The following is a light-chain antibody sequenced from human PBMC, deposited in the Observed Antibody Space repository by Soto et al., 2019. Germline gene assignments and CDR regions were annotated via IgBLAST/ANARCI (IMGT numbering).Light chain of an antibody. CDR3: ATWDDSLHGPV. CDR1: SSNIGINS. V-gene: IGLV1-44*01. Sequence: QSVLTQPPSASGTPGQTVTISCSGSSSNIGINSVNWYQQLPGTAPKLLVHTNNQRPSGVPARFSGSKSGTSASLAIIGLQSEDESDYYCATWDDSLHGPVFGGGTQLTVL. CDR2: TNN. J-gene: IGLJ2*01.